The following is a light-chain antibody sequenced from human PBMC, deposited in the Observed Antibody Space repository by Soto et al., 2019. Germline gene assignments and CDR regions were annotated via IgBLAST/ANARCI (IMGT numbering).Light chain of an antibody. CDR2: DAS. J-gene: IGKJ5*01. V-gene: IGKV3-11*01. CDR3: QHRYRWPIT. Sequence: EIVLTQSPATLSLSPGERASLSCRASQSISNSLAWYQQKPGQTPRLLIYDASNRATGIPARFSGSGSGTDFTLTISSLEPEDFAFYYCQHRYRWPITFGQGTRLEIK. CDR1: QSISNS.